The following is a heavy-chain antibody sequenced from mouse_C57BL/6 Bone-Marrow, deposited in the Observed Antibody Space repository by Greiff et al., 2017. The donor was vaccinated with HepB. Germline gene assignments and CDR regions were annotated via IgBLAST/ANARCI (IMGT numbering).Heavy chain of an antibody. CDR2: INPGGGGT. V-gene: IGHV1-54*01. J-gene: IGHJ3*01. Sequence: QVQLQQSGAELVRPGTSVKVSCKASGYAFTNYLIEWVKQRPGQGLEWMGVINPGGGGTNYNEKFKGKATLTADKSSSTAYMQLSRLTSEDSAVYFCARSYYYAAWFAYWGQGTLVTVSA. D-gene: IGHD1-1*01. CDR3: ARSYYYAAWFAY. CDR1: GYAFTNYL.